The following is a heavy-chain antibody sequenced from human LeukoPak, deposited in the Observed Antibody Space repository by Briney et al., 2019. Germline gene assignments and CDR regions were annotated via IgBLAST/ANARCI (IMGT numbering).Heavy chain of an antibody. CDR3: TPDFWSGYPSG. CDR2: IKSKANNYAT. CDR1: GFTFSGSA. V-gene: IGHV3-73*01. D-gene: IGHD3-3*01. J-gene: IGHJ4*02. Sequence: GGSLRLSCAASGFTFSGSAMHWVRQASGKGLEWVGRIKSKANNYATAYAASVKGRFTTSRDDSKNTAYLQMNSLKTEDTAVYYCTPDFWSGYPSGWGQGTLVTVSS.